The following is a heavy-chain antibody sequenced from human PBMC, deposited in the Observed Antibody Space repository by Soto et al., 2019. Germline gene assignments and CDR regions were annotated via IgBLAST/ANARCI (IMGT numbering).Heavy chain of an antibody. CDR3: ARGYGTYGDYRGGFDY. CDR1: VFTFSSYA. CDR2: ISYDGSNK. Sequence: SLRLSCAASVFTFSSYAMHWVRQAPGKGLEWVAVISYDGSNKYYADSVKGRFTISRDNSKNTLYLQMNSLRAEDTAVYYCARGYGTYGDYRGGFDYWGQGTLVTVSS. D-gene: IGHD4-17*01. J-gene: IGHJ4*02. V-gene: IGHV3-30-3*01.